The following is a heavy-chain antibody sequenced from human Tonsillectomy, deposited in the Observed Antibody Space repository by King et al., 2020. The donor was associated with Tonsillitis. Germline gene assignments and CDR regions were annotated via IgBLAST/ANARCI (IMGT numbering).Heavy chain of an antibody. V-gene: IGHV3-9*01. Sequence: VQLVESGGGLVQPGRSLRLSCAASGFTFDDYAMHWVRQAPGKGLEWVSGISWNSGSIGYADSVKGRFTISGDNAKNSLYLQMNSLRAEDTALYYCAKGIWFGELSIISPFDYWGQGTLVTVSS. CDR3: AKGIWFGELSIISPFDY. CDR1: GFTFDDYA. D-gene: IGHD3-10*01. CDR2: ISWNSGSI. J-gene: IGHJ4*02.